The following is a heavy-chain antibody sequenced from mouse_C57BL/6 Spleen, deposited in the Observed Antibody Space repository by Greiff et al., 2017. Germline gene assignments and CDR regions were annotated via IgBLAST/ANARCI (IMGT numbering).Heavy chain of an antibody. D-gene: IGHD1-1*01. CDR2: IDPEDGET. CDR1: GFNIKDYY. Sequence: VQLKQSGAELVKPGASVKLSCTASGFNIKDYYMHWVKQRTEQGLEWIGRIDPEDGETKYAPKFQGKATITADTSSNTAYLQLSSLTSEDTAVYYCAGDYGSSYEYFDVWGTGTTVTVSS. CDR3: AGDYGSSYEYFDV. J-gene: IGHJ1*03. V-gene: IGHV14-2*01.